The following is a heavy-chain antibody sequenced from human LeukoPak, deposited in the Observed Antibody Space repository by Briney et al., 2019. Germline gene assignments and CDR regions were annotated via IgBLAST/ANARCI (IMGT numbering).Heavy chain of an antibody. V-gene: IGHV4-39*01. D-gene: IGHD3-3*01. Sequence: SETLSLTCTVSGGSISSSSYYWGWIRQPPGKGLEWIGSIYYSGSTYYNPSLKSRVTISVDTSKNQFSLKLSSVTAADTAVYYFARHGVVTDYYYYYYMDVWGKGTTVTVSS. CDR1: GGSISSSSYY. CDR2: IYYSGST. CDR3: ARHGVVTDYYYYYYMDV. J-gene: IGHJ6*03.